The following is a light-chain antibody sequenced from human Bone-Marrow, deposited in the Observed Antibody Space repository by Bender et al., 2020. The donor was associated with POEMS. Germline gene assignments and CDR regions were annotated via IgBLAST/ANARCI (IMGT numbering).Light chain of an antibody. Sequence: QSVLTQPPSASATPGQRVTISCSRSASDRGTTPINWYQHLPGTAPKLIIYNSDQRPSGVPDRFSASKSGSSASLAITGLQAEDEAEYYCLSYDYRLDGSWVFGGGTKLTFL. CDR1: ASDRGTTP. CDR3: LSYDYRLDGSWV. V-gene: IGLV1-44*01. J-gene: IGLJ3*02. CDR2: NSD.